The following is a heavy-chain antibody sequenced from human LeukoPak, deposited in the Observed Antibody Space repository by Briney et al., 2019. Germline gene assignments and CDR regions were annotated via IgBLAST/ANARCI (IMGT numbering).Heavy chain of an antibody. J-gene: IGHJ4*02. CDR2: INQDGSQK. Sequence: GGSLRLSCAASGFTFSTYWMSWVRQPPGKGLEWVAIINQDGSQKYYVDSVKGRFTISRDNAKNSLYLQMDSLRVEDTAVYHCAKDVAWGRMDLWGQGTLATVSS. V-gene: IGHV3-7*01. CDR3: AKDVAWGRMDL. D-gene: IGHD3/OR15-3a*01. CDR1: GFTFSTYW.